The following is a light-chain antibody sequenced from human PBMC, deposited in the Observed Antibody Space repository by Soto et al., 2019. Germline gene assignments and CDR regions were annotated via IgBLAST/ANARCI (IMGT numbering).Light chain of an antibody. J-gene: IGKJ1*01. V-gene: IGKV1-5*03. CDR2: KAS. Sequence: EIQMTQSPSPLSASVGDRVTITCRASQSISSWLAWYQQKPGKAPKLLIYKASSLESGVPSRFSGSGSGTEFTLTISSLQPEDFATYYCQQSRTFGQGTKVDIK. CDR1: QSISSW. CDR3: QQSRT.